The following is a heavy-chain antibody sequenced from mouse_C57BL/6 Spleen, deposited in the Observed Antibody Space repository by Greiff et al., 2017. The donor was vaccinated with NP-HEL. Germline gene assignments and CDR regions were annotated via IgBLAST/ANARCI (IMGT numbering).Heavy chain of an antibody. CDR2: IDPENGDT. CDR1: GFNIKDDY. D-gene: IGHD2-3*01. Sequence: VQLKQSGAELVRPGASVKLSCTASGFNIKDDYMHWVKQRPEQGLEWIGWIDPENGDTEYASKFQGKATITADTASNTAYLQLSILTSEDTAVYYCTVYDGYWAWFAYWGQGTLVTVSA. CDR3: TVYDGYWAWFAY. V-gene: IGHV14-4*01. J-gene: IGHJ3*01.